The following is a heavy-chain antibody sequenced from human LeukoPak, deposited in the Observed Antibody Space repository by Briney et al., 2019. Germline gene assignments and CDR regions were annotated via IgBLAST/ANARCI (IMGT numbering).Heavy chain of an antibody. D-gene: IGHD4-23*01. V-gene: IGHV3-30*03. J-gene: IGHJ6*02. CDR3: ARDYGGNPEAYYGMDV. Sequence: PGRSLRLSCAASGFTFSSYGMHWVRQAPGKGLEWVAVISYDGSNKYYADSVKGRFTISRDNAKSSLYLQMNSLRAEDTAVYYCARDYGGNPEAYYGMDVWGQGTTVTVSS. CDR2: ISYDGSNK. CDR1: GFTFSSYG.